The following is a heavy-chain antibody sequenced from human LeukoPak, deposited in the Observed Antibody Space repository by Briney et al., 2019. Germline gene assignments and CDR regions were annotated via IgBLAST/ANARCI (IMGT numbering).Heavy chain of an antibody. CDR1: GYTFYTYG. V-gene: IGHV1-18*04. D-gene: IGHD6-19*01. J-gene: IGHJ5*02. CDR3: ARDPGVYSSGSYAPGWFDP. Sequence: ASVKVSCKASGYTFYTYGLSWVRQAPGQGLEWMGWISPYSGHANYAQKLQGRVTMTTDTSMSTAYMELRSLRSDDTAMYYCARDPGVYSSGSYAPGWFDPWGQGSLVTVSS. CDR2: ISPYSGHA.